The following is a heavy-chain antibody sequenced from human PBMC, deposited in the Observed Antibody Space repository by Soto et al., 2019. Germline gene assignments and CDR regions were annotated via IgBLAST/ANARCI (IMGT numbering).Heavy chain of an antibody. Sequence: ASVKVSCKASGYTFTSYAMHWVRQAPGQRLEWMGWINAGNGNTKYSQKFQGRVTITRDTSASTAYMELSSLRSEDTAVYYCARDLDPHYDFWSGYGYFDYWGQGTLVTVSS. D-gene: IGHD3-3*01. CDR3: ARDLDPHYDFWSGYGYFDY. V-gene: IGHV1-3*01. CDR2: INAGNGNT. CDR1: GYTFTSYA. J-gene: IGHJ4*02.